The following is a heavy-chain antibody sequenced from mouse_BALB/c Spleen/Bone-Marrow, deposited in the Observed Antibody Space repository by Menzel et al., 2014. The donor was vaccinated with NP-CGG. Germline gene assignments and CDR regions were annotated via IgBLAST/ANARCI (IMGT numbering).Heavy chain of an antibody. J-gene: IGHJ4*01. D-gene: IGHD2-10*01. V-gene: IGHV1-9*01. CDR2: ILPGSGST. CDR3: ARAYYVNYDAMDY. Sequence: VQLQQSGAELMKPGASMKISCKATGYTFSSYWIEWVKQRPGYGLEWIGEILPGSGSTNYNERFKGKATFTADTSSNTAYMQLSSLTSEDSAVYYCARAYYVNYDAMDYWGQGTSVTVSS. CDR1: GYTFSSYW.